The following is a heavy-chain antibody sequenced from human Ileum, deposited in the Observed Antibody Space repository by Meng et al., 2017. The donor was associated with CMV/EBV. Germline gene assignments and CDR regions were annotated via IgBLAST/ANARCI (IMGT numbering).Heavy chain of an antibody. CDR2: ISSTSYYI. D-gene: IGHD6-13*01. V-gene: IGHV3-21*01. CDR1: FTFRCYS. Sequence: FTFRCYSMNWVSQALGKVLEWVSSISSTSYYIYYADSVKGRFTISRDNAKNSLFLQMNSLRAEDTAVYYCARDRGPAAAGPSRAFAIWGQGTMVTVSS. CDR3: ARDRGPAAAGPSRAFAI. J-gene: IGHJ3*02.